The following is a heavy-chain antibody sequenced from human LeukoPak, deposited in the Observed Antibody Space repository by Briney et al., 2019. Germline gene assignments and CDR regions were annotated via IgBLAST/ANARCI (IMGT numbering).Heavy chain of an antibody. J-gene: IGHJ4*02. D-gene: IGHD6-6*01. Sequence: GGSLRLSCAASGFTFSASSMHWVRQAPGKGLEWVALISDDGSNESFADSVKGRFTISRDNSKNTLYLQMNSLRADDTAVYYCARDHQVSYFDYWGQGTPVTVSS. CDR2: ISDDGSNE. CDR3: ARDHQVSYFDY. CDR1: GFTFSASS. V-gene: IGHV3-30*04.